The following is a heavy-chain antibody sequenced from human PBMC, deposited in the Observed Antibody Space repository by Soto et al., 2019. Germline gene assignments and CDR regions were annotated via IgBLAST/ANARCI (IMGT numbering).Heavy chain of an antibody. CDR3: ARARTAWGWGFDY. CDR2: IYYSGST. CDR1: GGSVSSGSYY. V-gene: IGHV4-61*01. Sequence: QVQLQESGPGLVKPSETLSLTCTVSGGSVSSGSYYWSWIRQPPGKGLEWIGYIYYSGSTNYNPSHKSRVTISVDTSKNQFSLKLSSVTAADTAVYYCARARTAWGWGFDYWGQGTLVTVSS. J-gene: IGHJ4*02. D-gene: IGHD2-8*02.